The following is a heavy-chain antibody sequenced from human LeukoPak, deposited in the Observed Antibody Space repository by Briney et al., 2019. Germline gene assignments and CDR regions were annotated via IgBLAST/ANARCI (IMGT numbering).Heavy chain of an antibody. D-gene: IGHD1-26*01. CDR1: GGSFSTYY. CDR3: ARGQGGNYYLNYFDY. CDR2: FYYSGST. Sequence: SETLSLTCTVTGGSFSTYYWSWIRQPPGKGLEWIGHFYYSGSTNYNPSLKSRVTISVDTSSNQFSLKLTSVTAADSAVYYRARGQGGNYYLNYFDYWGQGALVTVSS. J-gene: IGHJ4*02. V-gene: IGHV4-59*01.